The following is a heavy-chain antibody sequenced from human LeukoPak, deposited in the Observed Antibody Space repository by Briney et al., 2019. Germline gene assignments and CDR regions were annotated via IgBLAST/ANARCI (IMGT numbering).Heavy chain of an antibody. D-gene: IGHD3-10*01. CDR1: RFSFSNYW. V-gene: IGHV3-74*01. CDR3: ARDIVSGSGSLDY. Sequence: GGSLRLSCAASRFSFSNYWMHWVRQAPGKGLVWVARVKSDGSNPSYADSVKGRFTISRDNAENMLYLQMNTLGAEDTAVYYCARDIVSGSGSLDYWGQGTLVTVSS. CDR2: VKSDGSNP. J-gene: IGHJ4*02.